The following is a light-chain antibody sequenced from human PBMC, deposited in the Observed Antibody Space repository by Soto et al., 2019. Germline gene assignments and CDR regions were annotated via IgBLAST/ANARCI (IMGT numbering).Light chain of an antibody. V-gene: IGLV1-40*01. CDR1: TSNIGAGYD. J-gene: IGLJ3*02. Sequence: QSVLTQPPSVSGAPGQRVTIPCTGSTSNIGAGYDVHWYQQVSGTAPKLLIYANNNRPSGVPDRFSGSKSGTSATLAITGLQEEDETDYYCQSYDNSLSGWVFGGGTKVTVL. CDR2: ANN. CDR3: QSYDNSLSGWV.